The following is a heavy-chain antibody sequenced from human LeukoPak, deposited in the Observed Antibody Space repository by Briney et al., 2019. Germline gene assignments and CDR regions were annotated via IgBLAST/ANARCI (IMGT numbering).Heavy chain of an antibody. Sequence: SETLSLTCAIYGGSFDDYYWSWIRQSPGKGLEWIGEILQSGDTNYNPSLKSRVTISLGTSKNQFSLKLMSVTAVDTAVYYCASLMQGSGSYSNYYYGIDVWGKGTTVIVSS. CDR1: GGSFDDYY. D-gene: IGHD3-10*01. CDR2: ILQSGDT. J-gene: IGHJ6*04. CDR3: ASLMQGSGSYSNYYYGIDV. V-gene: IGHV4-34*12.